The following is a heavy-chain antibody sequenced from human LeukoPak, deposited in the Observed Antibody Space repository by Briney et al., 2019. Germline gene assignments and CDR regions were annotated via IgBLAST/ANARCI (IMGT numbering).Heavy chain of an antibody. CDR3: ASRYSSSWYQ. Sequence: GGSLRLSCAASGFTFSSYAMSWVRQAPGKGLEWVSAISGSGGSTYYADSVKGRFTISRDNSKNTLYLQMNGLRAEDTAVYYCASRYSSSWYQWGQGTLVTVSS. D-gene: IGHD6-13*01. CDR2: ISGSGGST. V-gene: IGHV3-23*01. J-gene: IGHJ4*02. CDR1: GFTFSSYA.